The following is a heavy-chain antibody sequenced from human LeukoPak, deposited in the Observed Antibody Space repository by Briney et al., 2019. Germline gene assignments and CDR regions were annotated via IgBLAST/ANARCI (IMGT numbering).Heavy chain of an antibody. CDR1: GYTFTGYY. J-gene: IGHJ6*03. CDR3: ARAVRDIVVVPAADYNYYYMDV. Sequence: ASVKVSCKASGYTFTGYYMHWVRQAPGQGLEWMGWINPNSGGTNYAQKFQGRVTMTRDTSISTAYMELSRLRSDDTAVYYCARAVRDIVVVPAADYNYYYMDVWGKGTTVTVSS. CDR2: INPNSGGT. V-gene: IGHV1-2*02. D-gene: IGHD2-2*01.